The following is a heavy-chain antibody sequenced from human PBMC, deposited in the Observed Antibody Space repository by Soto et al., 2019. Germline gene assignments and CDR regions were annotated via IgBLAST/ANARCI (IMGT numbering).Heavy chain of an antibody. D-gene: IGHD6-19*01. Sequence: SETLSLTCTVSGGSVSSGDYYWSWIRQPPGKGLEWIAYVYYTGGSYYNPSLKSRATISIDTSKNQFPLKMNSVTAADTAVYYCARDYRSGYDNWGQGVLVTVSS. J-gene: IGHJ4*02. CDR3: ARDYRSGYDN. V-gene: IGHV4-30-4*01. CDR1: GGSVSSGDYY. CDR2: VYYTGGS.